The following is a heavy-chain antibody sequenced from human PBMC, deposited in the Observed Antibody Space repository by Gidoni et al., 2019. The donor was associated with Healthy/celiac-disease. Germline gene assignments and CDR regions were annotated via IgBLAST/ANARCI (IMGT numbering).Heavy chain of an antibody. J-gene: IGHJ3*01. CDR3: ARLTTGLDAFDF. D-gene: IGHD3-22*01. Sequence: QVQLQESGPGLVKPSQTLSLTCTVPGGSISSGGYYWSWIRQHPGKGLEWIGYIYYSGSTYYNPSLKSRATISVDTSKNQFSLKLSSVTAADTAVYYCARLTTGLDAFDFWGQGTMVTVSS. CDR1: GGSISSGGYY. CDR2: IYYSGST. V-gene: IGHV4-31*03.